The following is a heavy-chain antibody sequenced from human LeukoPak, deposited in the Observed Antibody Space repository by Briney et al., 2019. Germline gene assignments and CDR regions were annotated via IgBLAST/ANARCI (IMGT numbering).Heavy chain of an antibody. CDR1: GFTFSDHY. D-gene: IGHD5-24*01. Sequence: GGSLRLSCAASGFTFSDHYMDWVRQAPGKGLEWVANIKQDGSKKSYVDSVKGRFTISRDNAKNSLYLQMNSLRAEDTAIYYCTRVGYIDEGIDYWGQGTLATVSS. CDR3: TRVGYIDEGIDY. CDR2: IKQDGSKK. V-gene: IGHV3-7*04. J-gene: IGHJ4*02.